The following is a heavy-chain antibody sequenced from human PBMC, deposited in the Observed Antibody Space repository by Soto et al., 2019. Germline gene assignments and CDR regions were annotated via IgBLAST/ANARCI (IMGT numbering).Heavy chain of an antibody. J-gene: IGHJ5*02. CDR1: GYTFTSYG. V-gene: IGHV1-18*04. Sequence: WASVKVSCKASGYTFTSYGISWVRQAPGQGPEWMGWISSYNGNTNYAQKVQGRVTMTTDKSTSTTYMELRSLRSDDTAVYYCARGPRYCSSTSCFSGVTWFDPWGQGTLVTVSS. CDR2: ISSYNGNT. D-gene: IGHD2-2*01. CDR3: ARGPRYCSSTSCFSGVTWFDP.